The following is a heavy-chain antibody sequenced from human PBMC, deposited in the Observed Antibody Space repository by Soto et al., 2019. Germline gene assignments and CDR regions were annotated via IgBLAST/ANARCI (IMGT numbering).Heavy chain of an antibody. CDR1: GGSISSGGYS. CDR3: ARAHYGDYGYGMDV. CDR2: IYHSGYT. D-gene: IGHD4-17*01. Sequence: QLQLQESGSGLVKPSQTLSLTCAVSGGSISSGGYSWSWIRQPPGKGLEWIGYIYHSGYTYCNPSLKGRVALSVDRSKNQFSLKLSSVTAADTAVYYCARAHYGDYGYGMDVWGQGTTVTVSS. J-gene: IGHJ6*02. V-gene: IGHV4-30-2*01.